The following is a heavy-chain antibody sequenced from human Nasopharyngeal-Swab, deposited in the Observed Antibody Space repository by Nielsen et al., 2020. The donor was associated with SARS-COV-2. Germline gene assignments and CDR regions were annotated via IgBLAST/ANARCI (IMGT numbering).Heavy chain of an antibody. CDR1: AYTFTSYA. D-gene: IGHD1-1*01. Sequence: ASVQVSCKASAYTFTSYAMHWVRQAPGHSLEWMGCINAGNGNTIYSQNLQDRVTITRDTSASTAYMELISLRSEDTAVYYCATGTTGTQHFDYWGQGTLVTVSS. CDR2: INAGNGNT. J-gene: IGHJ4*02. V-gene: IGHV1-3*01. CDR3: ATGTTGTQHFDY.